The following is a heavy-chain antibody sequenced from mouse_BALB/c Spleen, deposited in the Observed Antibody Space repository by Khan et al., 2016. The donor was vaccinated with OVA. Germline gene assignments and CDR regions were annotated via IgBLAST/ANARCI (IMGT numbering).Heavy chain of an antibody. V-gene: IGHV1-26*01. CDR1: GYTFTDYY. CDR2: INPDNGDT. J-gene: IGHJ1*01. CDR3: VRGLFDV. Sequence: VQLQQSGPELVKPGASVKISCKASGYTFTDYYMKWLKQSHGKSLEWIGDINPDNGDTFYNQKFKDKTTLTVNKSSSTAHMQLNGLTSEDSSVYYCVRGLFDVWGAGTTVTVSS.